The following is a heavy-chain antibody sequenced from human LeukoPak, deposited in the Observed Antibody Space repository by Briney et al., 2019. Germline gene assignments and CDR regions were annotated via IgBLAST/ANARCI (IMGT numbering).Heavy chain of an antibody. V-gene: IGHV3-74*01. Sequence: GGSLRLSCAASGFTFSSYWMHWVRQAPGKGLVWVSRINSDGSSTSYADSVKGRFTISRGNAKNTLYLQMNSLRAEDTAVYYCARERGYYDSSGYWRAGYYYYGMDVWGQGTTVTVSS. CDR3: ARERGYYDSSGYWRAGYYYYGMDV. CDR1: GFTFSSYW. J-gene: IGHJ6*02. D-gene: IGHD3-22*01. CDR2: INSDGSST.